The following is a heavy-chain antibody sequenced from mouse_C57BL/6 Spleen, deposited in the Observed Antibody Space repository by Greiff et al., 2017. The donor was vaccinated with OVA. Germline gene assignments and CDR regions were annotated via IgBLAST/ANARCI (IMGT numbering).Heavy chain of an antibody. V-gene: IGHV1-69*01. Sequence: QVQLQQPGAELVMPGASVKLSCKASGYTFTSYCMHWVKQRPGQGLEWIGEIDPSDSYTNSNQKFKGKSTLTVDKSSSTAYMQLSSLTSEDSSVYYCARALTDAMDYWGQGTSVTVSS. CDR1: GYTFTSYC. CDR3: ARALTDAMDY. J-gene: IGHJ4*01. CDR2: IDPSDSYT. D-gene: IGHD1-1*01.